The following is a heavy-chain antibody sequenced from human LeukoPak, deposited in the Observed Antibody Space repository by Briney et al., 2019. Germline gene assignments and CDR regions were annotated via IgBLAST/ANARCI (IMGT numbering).Heavy chain of an antibody. CDR2: INHSGST. V-gene: IGHV4-34*01. Sequence: SETLSLTCAVYGGSFSGYYWSWVRQPPGKGLEWIGEINHSGSTNYNPSLKSRVTIPVDTSKNQFSLKLSSVTAADTAVYYCARVYYDSSGYFLDYWGQGTLVTVSS. D-gene: IGHD3-22*01. J-gene: IGHJ4*02. CDR1: GGSFSGYY. CDR3: ARVYYDSSGYFLDY.